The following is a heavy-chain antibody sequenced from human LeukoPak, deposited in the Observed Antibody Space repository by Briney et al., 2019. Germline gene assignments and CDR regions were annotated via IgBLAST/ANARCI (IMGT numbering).Heavy chain of an antibody. CDR2: INYSGST. CDR1: GGSISSYY. D-gene: IGHD3-3*01. V-gene: IGHV4-59*01. Sequence: SETLSLTCTVSGGSISSYYWSWIRQPPGKGLEWIGDINYSGSTNYNPSLKSRVTISVDTSKNQFSLKLSSVTAADTAVYYCASVSRYEVWCGFQISVFDYWGQGTRVSVSS. J-gene: IGHJ4*02. CDR3: ASVSRYEVWCGFQISVFDY.